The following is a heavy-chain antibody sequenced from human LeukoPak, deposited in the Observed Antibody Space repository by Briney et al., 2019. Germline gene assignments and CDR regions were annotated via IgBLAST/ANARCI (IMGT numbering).Heavy chain of an antibody. CDR1: GFTFSSYA. D-gene: IGHD6-13*01. Sequence: QTGGSLRLSCAASGFTFSSYAMSWVRQAPGKGLEWVSGISGSGGSTYYADSVKGRFTISRDNSKNTLYLQMNSLSAEDTAVYYCARTSAPTPYSSSWAFVDIWGQGTMVTVSS. V-gene: IGHV3-23*01. CDR3: ARTSAPTPYSSSWAFVDI. CDR2: ISGSGGST. J-gene: IGHJ3*02.